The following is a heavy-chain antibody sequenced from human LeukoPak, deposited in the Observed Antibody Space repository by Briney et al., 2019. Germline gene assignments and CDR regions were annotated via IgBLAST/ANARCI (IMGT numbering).Heavy chain of an antibody. CDR1: GGSFSGYY. CDR2: INHSGST. D-gene: IGHD4/OR15-4a*01. CDR3: ARYGDNLSYYYYYMVV. V-gene: IGHV4-34*01. J-gene: IGHJ6*03. Sequence: SETLSLTCAVYGGSFSGYYWSWIRQPPGKGLEWIGEINHSGSTNYNPSLKSRVTISIDTSKNHFSLKLSSVTAADTAVYDCARYGDNLSYYYYYMVVWGKGTTVTVSS.